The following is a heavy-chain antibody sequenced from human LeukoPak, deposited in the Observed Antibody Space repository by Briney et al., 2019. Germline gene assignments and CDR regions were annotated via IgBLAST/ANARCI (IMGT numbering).Heavy chain of an antibody. Sequence: GGSLRLSCAASGFTFSGYGMHWVRQAPGKGLEWLSFVRYDGSYKNYADSVRGRFTISRDNSKNTLYLEMNSLSTEDTAVYYCAKDRVVGGPFDYWGQGTLVTVSS. CDR2: VRYDGSYK. V-gene: IGHV3-30*02. CDR3: AKDRVVGGPFDY. CDR1: GFTFSGYG. D-gene: IGHD3-10*01. J-gene: IGHJ4*02.